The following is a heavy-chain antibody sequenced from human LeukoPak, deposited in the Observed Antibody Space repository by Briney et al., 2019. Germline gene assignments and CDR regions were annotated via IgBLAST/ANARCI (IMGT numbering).Heavy chain of an antibody. D-gene: IGHD5-24*01. CDR3: ARAVERATIQGAMAFDI. CDR1: GGTFSSYA. V-gene: IGHV1-69*01. CDR2: IIPIFGTA. Sequence: SVEVSCKASGGTFSSYAISWVRQAPGQGLEWMGGIIPIFGTANYAQKFQGRVTITADESTSTAYMELSSLRSEDTAVYYCARAVERATIQGAMAFDIWGQGTMVTVSS. J-gene: IGHJ3*02.